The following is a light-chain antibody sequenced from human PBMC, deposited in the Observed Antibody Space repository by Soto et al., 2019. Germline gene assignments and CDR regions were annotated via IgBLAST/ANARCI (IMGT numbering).Light chain of an antibody. Sequence: QSVLTQPPSASGTPGQRVTISCSGSSSNIGSNSVNWYQQLTGTAPKLLIYSTDQRPSGVPDRFSGSKSGTSASLAISGLQSEDESDFYCAAWDDSLNGLVFGGGTKVTVL. CDR2: STD. V-gene: IGLV1-44*01. CDR1: SSNIGSNS. CDR3: AAWDDSLNGLV. J-gene: IGLJ2*01.